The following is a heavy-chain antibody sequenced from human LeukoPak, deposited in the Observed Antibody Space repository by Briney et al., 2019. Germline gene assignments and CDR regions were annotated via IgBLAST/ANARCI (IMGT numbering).Heavy chain of an antibody. J-gene: IGHJ6*03. V-gene: IGHV1-24*01. CDR1: GYTFISYG. D-gene: IGHD6-13*01. CDR3: ATVFQQRGYYYMDV. CDR2: LDPEGGGL. Sequence: ASVKVSCKASGYTFISYGISWVRQAPGKGLEWLGGLDPEGGGLIYAQNFQGRVIMTEDTSTDTAYMELSSLKSEDTGVYYCATVFQQRGYYYMDVWGKGTTVTVSS.